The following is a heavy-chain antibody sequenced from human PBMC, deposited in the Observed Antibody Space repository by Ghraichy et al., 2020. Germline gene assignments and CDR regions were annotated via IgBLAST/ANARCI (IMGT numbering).Heavy chain of an antibody. V-gene: IGHV4-39*01. CDR3: ARHRGSSGYSEAFDI. Sequence: SQTLSLTCTVSGGSISSSSYYWGWIRQPPGKGLEWIGSIYYSGSTYYNPSLKSRVTISVDTSKNQFSLKLSSVTAADTAVYYCARHRGSSGYSEAFDIWGQGTMVTVSS. D-gene: IGHD3-22*01. CDR2: IYYSGST. CDR1: GGSISSSSYY. J-gene: IGHJ3*02.